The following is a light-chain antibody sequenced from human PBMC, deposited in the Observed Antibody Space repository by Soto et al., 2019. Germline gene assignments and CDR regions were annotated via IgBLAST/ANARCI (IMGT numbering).Light chain of an antibody. CDR1: QSVSSY. J-gene: IGKJ3*01. CDR2: DAS. V-gene: IGKV3-11*01. CDR3: QQRSNWPLLFT. Sequence: EIVLTQSPATLSLSPGERATLSCRASQSVSSYLAWYQQKPGQAPRLLIYDASNRATGIPARFSGSGSGTDFTLTISSLVPEDFAVYYCQQRSNWPLLFTFCPGTKVDIK.